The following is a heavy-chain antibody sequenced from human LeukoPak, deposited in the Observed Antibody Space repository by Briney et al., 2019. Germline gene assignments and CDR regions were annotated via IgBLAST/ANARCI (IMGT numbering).Heavy chain of an antibody. CDR1: GFTFSGSA. V-gene: IGHV3-73*01. CDR3: TRQGEYSSGWSLDY. Sequence: GGSLRLSCAASGFTFSGSAMHWVRQASGKGLEWVGRIRSKANSYATAYAASVKGRFTISRDDSKNTAYLQMNSLKTEDTAVYYCTRQGEYSSGWSLDYWGQGTLVTVSS. J-gene: IGHJ4*02. D-gene: IGHD6-19*01. CDR2: IRSKANSYAT.